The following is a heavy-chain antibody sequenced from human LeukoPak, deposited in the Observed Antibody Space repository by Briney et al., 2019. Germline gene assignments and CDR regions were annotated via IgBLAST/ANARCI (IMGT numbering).Heavy chain of an antibody. CDR1: GYTFTGYY. CDR2: INPNSGGT. J-gene: IGHJ5*02. CDR3: ARGLEIVGATTNWFDP. D-gene: IGHD1-26*01. V-gene: IGHV1-2*02. Sequence: GASVKVSCKASGYTFTGYYMHWVRQAPGQGLEWMGWINPNSGGTNYAQKFQGRVTMTRDTSISTAYMELSRLRSDDTAVYYCARGLEIVGATTNWFDPWGQETLVTVSS.